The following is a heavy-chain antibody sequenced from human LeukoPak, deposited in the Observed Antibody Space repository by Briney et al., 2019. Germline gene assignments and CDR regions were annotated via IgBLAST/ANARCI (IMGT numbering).Heavy chain of an antibody. V-gene: IGHV3-23*01. Sequence: GGSLRLSCAASGFPFNSHAMSWVRQPPGKGLEWVAAISNGKTYYAGSERGRFTSSRDSSKNTLYLQMNSLRDEDTALYYCVREAGYCASVCLKSNRFDPWGQGTLVTVSS. CDR1: GFPFNSHA. J-gene: IGHJ5*02. D-gene: IGHD2-21*02. CDR2: ISNGKT. CDR3: VREAGYCASVCLKSNRFDP.